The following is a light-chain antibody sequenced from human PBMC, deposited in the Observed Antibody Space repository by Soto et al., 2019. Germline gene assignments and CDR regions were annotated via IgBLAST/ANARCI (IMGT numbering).Light chain of an antibody. J-gene: IGKJ1*01. CDR3: QQYNNWPRT. CDR1: QSVGSN. Sequence: EIVMTQSPATLSVSPGERATLSFGASQSVGSNLAWYQQKPGQAPRLLIYGASTRATGIPARFSGSGSGTEFTLTISSLQSEDFAVYYCQQYNNWPRTFGQGTKVDIK. V-gene: IGKV3-15*01. CDR2: GAS.